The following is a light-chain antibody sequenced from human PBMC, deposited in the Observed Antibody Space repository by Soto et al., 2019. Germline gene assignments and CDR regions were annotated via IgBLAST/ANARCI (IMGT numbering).Light chain of an antibody. CDR2: KAS. V-gene: IGKV1-5*03. Sequence: DIHMTQSPSSLSVSVGDRVTITCRTSQNINAWLAWYQQRPGQAPKLLIYKASTLKSGVPSRFSGSGSGTEFTLTISSLQPDDFATYYCQHYNSYSEAFGQGTKV. J-gene: IGKJ1*01. CDR3: QHYNSYSEA. CDR1: QNINAW.